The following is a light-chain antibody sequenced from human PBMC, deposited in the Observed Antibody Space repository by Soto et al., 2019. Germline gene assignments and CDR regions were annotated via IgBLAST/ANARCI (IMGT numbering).Light chain of an antibody. CDR3: NSYTGSGTYV. V-gene: IGLV2-18*02. J-gene: IGLJ1*01. CDR1: SSDVGSYNR. CDR2: EVS. Sequence: QSALTQPPSVSGSPGQSVAISCTGTSSDVGSYNRVSWYQQPPGAAPKLMIYEVSNRPSGVPDRFSGSKSGNTASLTISGLQAEDEADDYCNSYTGSGTYVFGTGTKLTVL.